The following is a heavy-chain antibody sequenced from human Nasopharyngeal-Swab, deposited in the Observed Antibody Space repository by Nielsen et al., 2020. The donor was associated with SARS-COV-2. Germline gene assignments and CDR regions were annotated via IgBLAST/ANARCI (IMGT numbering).Heavy chain of an antibody. CDR3: ARGGYSSGWVVY. Sequence: SETLSLTCTVSGGSISSYYWSWIRQPPGKGLEWIGYIYYSGSTNYNPSLKSRVTITVDTYKNQFSLKLSSVTAADTAVYYCARGGYSSGWVVYWGQGTLVTVSS. D-gene: IGHD6-19*01. CDR2: IYYSGST. J-gene: IGHJ4*02. V-gene: IGHV4-59*01. CDR1: GGSISSYY.